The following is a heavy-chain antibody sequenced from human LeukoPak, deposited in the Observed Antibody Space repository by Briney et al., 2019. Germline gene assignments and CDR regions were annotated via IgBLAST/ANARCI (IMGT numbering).Heavy chain of an antibody. J-gene: IGHJ4*02. CDR1: GYTFTAYY. D-gene: IGHD4-23*01. CDR3: ARGPRHGGDY. CDR2: INPDSGGT. Sequence: ASVKVSCKASGYTFTAYYMHWVRQAPGQGLEWMGWINPDSGGTNYAQNFQGRVTMTRDTSISTAYMELRWLTSDDTAVYYCARGPRHGGDYWGQGTLVTVSS. V-gene: IGHV1-2*02.